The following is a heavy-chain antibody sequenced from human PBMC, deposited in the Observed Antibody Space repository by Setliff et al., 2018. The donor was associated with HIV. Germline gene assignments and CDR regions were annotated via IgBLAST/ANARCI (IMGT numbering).Heavy chain of an antibody. CDR2: VYSSGST. V-gene: IGHV4-4*07. CDR1: NGSISNNY. D-gene: IGHD2-15*01. CDR3: ARGLPLRDGFNHRALDI. J-gene: IGHJ3*02. Sequence: SETLSLTCIVSNGSISNNYWNWIRQPAGKGLEWIGRVYSSGSTNYSPSLKSRVTMSVDTSKNQFFLNLNSVTATDTAVYYCARGLPLRDGFNHRALDIWGHGTRVTVSS.